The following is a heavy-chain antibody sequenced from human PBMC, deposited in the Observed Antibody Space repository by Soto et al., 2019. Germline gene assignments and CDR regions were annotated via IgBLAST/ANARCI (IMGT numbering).Heavy chain of an antibody. CDR2: ISSSSGYI. D-gene: IGHD6-19*01. CDR1: GFTFSSYS. CDR3: ARDTQYSSGWYAGVDY. Sequence: EVQLVESGGGLVKPGGSLRLSFAASGFTFSSYSMNWVRQAPGKGLEWVSSISSSSGYIYYADSVKGRFTISRDNAKNSLYLQMNSLRAEDTAVYYCARDTQYSSGWYAGVDYWGQGTLVTVSS. V-gene: IGHV3-21*01. J-gene: IGHJ4*02.